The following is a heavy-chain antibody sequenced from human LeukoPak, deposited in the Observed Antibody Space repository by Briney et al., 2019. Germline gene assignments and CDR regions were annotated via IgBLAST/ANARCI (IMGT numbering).Heavy chain of an antibody. CDR1: GGSISSYY. Sequence: SETLSLTCTVSGGSISSYYWSWIRQPPGKGLEWIGYIYYSGSTKYNPSLKSRVTISVDTSKNQFSLKLTSVTAADTAVYYCARGQSIVGATGDYWGQGTLVTVSS. CDR3: ARGQSIVGATGDY. D-gene: IGHD1-26*01. J-gene: IGHJ4*02. V-gene: IGHV4-59*08. CDR2: IYYSGST.